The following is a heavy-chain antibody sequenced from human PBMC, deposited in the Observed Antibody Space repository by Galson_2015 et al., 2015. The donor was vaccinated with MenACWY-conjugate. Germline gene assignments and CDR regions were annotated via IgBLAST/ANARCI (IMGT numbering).Heavy chain of an antibody. CDR3: ARDPIGRHDSSSWF. J-gene: IGHJ5*01. CDR1: GYTFTNFG. V-gene: IGHV1-18*01. CDR2: ISTYNGNA. Sequence: SVKVSCKAAGYTFTNFGITWVRKAPGQGLEWMGWISTYNGNANYAQKVRDRVMMTTDTSTNTVHMELKSLTSDDTAVYFCARDPIGRHDSSSWF. D-gene: IGHD6-13*01.